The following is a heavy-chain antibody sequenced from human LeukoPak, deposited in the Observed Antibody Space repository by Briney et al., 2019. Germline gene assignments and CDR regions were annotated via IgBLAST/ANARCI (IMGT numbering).Heavy chain of an antibody. V-gene: IGHV1-69*05. CDR2: IIPIFGTA. CDR1: GGTLSSYA. Sequence: SVKVSCKASGGTLSSYAISGVRQAPGQGLEWMGGIIPIFGTANYAQKFQGRVTITTDESTSTAHMELSSLRSEDTAVYYCARYNWNYFHWFDPWGQGTLVTVSS. CDR3: ARYNWNYFHWFDP. J-gene: IGHJ5*02. D-gene: IGHD1-7*01.